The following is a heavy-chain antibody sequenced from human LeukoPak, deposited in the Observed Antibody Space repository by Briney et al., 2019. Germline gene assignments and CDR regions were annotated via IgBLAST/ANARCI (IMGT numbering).Heavy chain of an antibody. J-gene: IGHJ3*02. CDR3: ARMLVRDAFDI. CDR1: GGSFSGYY. CDR2: INHSGST. D-gene: IGHD6-6*01. Sequence: SETLSLTRAVYGGSFSGYYWSWIRQPPRKGLEWIGEINHSGSTNYNPSLKSRVTISVDTSKNQFSLKLSSVTAADTAVYYCARMLVRDAFDIWGQGTMVTVSS. V-gene: IGHV4-34*01.